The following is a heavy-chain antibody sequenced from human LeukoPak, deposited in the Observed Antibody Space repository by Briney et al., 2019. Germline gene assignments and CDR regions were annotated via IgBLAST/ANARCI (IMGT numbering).Heavy chain of an antibody. CDR1: GFTFSSYG. CDR3: AKDLITMVRGVIILGYYYGMDV. Sequence: GGSLRLSCAASGFTFSSYGMHWVRQAPGKGLEWVAFIRYDGSNKYYADSVKGRFTISRDNSKNTLYLQMNSLRAEDTAVYYCAKDLITMVRGVIILGYYYGMDVWGQGTTVTVSS. V-gene: IGHV3-30*02. J-gene: IGHJ6*02. CDR2: IRYDGSNK. D-gene: IGHD3-10*01.